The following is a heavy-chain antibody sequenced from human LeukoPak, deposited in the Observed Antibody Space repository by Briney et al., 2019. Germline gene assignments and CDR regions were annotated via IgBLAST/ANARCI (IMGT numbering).Heavy chain of an antibody. Sequence: GGSLRLSCATSGFNFDRYTIHWVRQAPGKGLEWVSLAGWAGGTTFYSDSVRGRFTISRDSGRKSVYLQMNNLTTDDTAFYFCAKELDTMFFDYWGQGALVTVSS. CDR1: GFNFDRYT. CDR3: AKELDTMFFDY. D-gene: IGHD3-10*02. CDR2: AGWAGGTT. V-gene: IGHV3-43*01. J-gene: IGHJ4*02.